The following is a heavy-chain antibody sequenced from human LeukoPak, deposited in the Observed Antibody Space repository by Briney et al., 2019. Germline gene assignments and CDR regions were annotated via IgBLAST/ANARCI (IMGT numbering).Heavy chain of an antibody. D-gene: IGHD3-22*01. J-gene: IGHJ5*02. Sequence: GGSLRLSCAASGFTFSSYAMSWVRQAPGKGLEWVSAISGSGGSTYYADSVKGRFTISRDNSKNTLYLQMNSLTAEDTAVYYCAKYSPDSTGYYYPNWFDPWGQGTLVTGSS. V-gene: IGHV3-23*01. CDR2: ISGSGGST. CDR1: GFTFSSYA. CDR3: AKYSPDSTGYYYPNWFDP.